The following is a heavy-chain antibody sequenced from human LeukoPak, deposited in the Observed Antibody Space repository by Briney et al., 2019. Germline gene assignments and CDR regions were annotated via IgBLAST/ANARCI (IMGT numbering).Heavy chain of an antibody. CDR3: AREGFDSGSDSDAFDI. D-gene: IGHD5-12*01. Sequence: SETLSLTCTVSGGSISSGGYYWSWIRQHPGKGLEWIGYIYYSGSTYYNPSLKSRVTISVDTSKNQFSLKLSSVTAADTAVYYCAREGFDSGSDSDAFDIWGQGTMVTVSS. CDR2: IYYSGST. J-gene: IGHJ3*02. V-gene: IGHV4-31*03. CDR1: GGSISSGGYY.